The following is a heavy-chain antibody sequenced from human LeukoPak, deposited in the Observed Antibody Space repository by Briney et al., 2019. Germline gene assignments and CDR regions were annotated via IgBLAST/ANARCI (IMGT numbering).Heavy chain of an antibody. Sequence: SETLSLTCTVSRASISDNYWIWSRQPAGKALEWIGRTYTSGDTNYNPSLKSRVSISVDTSKNQFSLKLSSVTTADTAMYYCARESYSSSWPAGFYYVDVWGKGTTVTVS. D-gene: IGHD6-13*01. J-gene: IGHJ6*03. CDR1: RASISDNY. CDR2: TYTSGDT. CDR3: ARESYSSSWPAGFYYVDV. V-gene: IGHV4-4*07.